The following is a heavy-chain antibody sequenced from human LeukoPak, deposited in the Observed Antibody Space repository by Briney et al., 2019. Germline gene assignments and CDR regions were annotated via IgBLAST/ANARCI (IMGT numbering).Heavy chain of an antibody. CDR1: GFTFSTYA. CDR2: ISGSGGST. Sequence: GGSLRLSCTASGFTFSTYAMSWVRQARGEGLEWVSGISGSGGSTYYTDSVKGRFTISGDNSKNTLHLQMSSLRAEDTALYYCVKDRCDRTTCPEVWGQGTLVTVSS. J-gene: IGHJ4*02. CDR3: VKDRCDRTTCPEV. D-gene: IGHD2-2*01. V-gene: IGHV3-23*01.